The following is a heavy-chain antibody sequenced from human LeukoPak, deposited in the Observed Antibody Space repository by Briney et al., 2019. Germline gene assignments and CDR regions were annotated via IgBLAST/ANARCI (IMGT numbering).Heavy chain of an antibody. J-gene: IGHJ3*02. CDR2: IYYGGST. CDR1: GVSISSYY. CDR3: AREKYGGNLDTFDI. D-gene: IGHD4-23*01. Sequence: SETLSLTCTVSGVSISSYYWSWIRQPPGKGLEWVGYIYYGGSTTYNPSLKSRVTISVDTSKNQFSLRLSSVTAADTAVYYCAREKYGGNLDTFDIWGQGTMVTVSS. V-gene: IGHV4-59*01.